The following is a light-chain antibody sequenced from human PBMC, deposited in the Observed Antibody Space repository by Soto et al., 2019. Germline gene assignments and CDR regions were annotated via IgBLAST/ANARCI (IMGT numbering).Light chain of an antibody. CDR1: QRISTN. J-gene: IGKJ1*01. Sequence: DIEMTQSPPILSVSPGEGATLSCRASQRISTNLAWYQHIPGQAPRLLIYGASSRATGIPDRFSGSGSGTDFTLTISRLEPEDFAVYYCQQYGSSPWTFGQGTKVDNK. V-gene: IGKV3-20*01. CDR2: GAS. CDR3: QQYGSSPWT.